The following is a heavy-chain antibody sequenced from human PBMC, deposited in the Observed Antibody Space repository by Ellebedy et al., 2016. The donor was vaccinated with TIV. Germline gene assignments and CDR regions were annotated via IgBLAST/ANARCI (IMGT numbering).Heavy chain of an antibody. CDR2: VDRYGSRT. CDR1: GFNFRDFS. CDR3: AKERFGTRWVSYDA. D-gene: IGHD3-16*01. Sequence: PGGSLRLSCAASGFNFRDFSMHWVRQPPGKALEWVSLVDRYGSRTVYADSVAGRFSISRENSANVLYLDMTGLSTEDTARYFCAKERFGTRWVSYDAWGRGTMVTVSS. J-gene: IGHJ3*01. V-gene: IGHV3-43*01.